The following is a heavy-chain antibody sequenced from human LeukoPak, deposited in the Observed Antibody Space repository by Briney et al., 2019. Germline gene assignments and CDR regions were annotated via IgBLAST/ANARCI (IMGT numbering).Heavy chain of an antibody. Sequence: GGSLRLSCVGSGFTFSVHWVRQVPGKGLEWLTFIRHDGTDQHYADSVRGRFTISRDNSKNTVYLQMNSLRPEDTALYYCAKDGNWASVSWGQGTLITVSS. V-gene: IGHV3-30*02. J-gene: IGHJ5*02. CDR1: GFTFS. CDR3: AKDGNWASVS. D-gene: IGHD7-27*01. CDR2: IRHDGTDQ.